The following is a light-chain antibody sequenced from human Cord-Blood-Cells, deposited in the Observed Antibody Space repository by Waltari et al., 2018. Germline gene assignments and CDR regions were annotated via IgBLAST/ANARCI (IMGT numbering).Light chain of an antibody. V-gene: IGLV2-14*01. CDR2: EVS. CDR1: SSDVGGYNY. Sequence: QSALTQPASVSGSPGQSITISCTGTSSDVGGYNYVYWYQQHPGKDPKLMIYEVSNRPSGVSKRFSCSKAGNTASLTISGLQAEDEADYYCSSYTSSSTVVFGGGTKLTVL. J-gene: IGLJ2*01. CDR3: SSYTSSSTVV.